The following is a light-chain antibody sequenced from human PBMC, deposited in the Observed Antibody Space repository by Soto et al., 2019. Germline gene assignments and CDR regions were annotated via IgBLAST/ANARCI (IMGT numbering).Light chain of an antibody. Sequence: VPTETPSTLSLSPGWSATRSRMSSQNVDNYLDWYQQKPGQAPRLLIYGASNRATGIPARFSGSGSGTDFILTISSLEPEDFAVYYCQQCSNWPQTFGQGTKVDI. CDR1: QNVDNY. J-gene: IGKJ1*01. V-gene: IGKV3-11*01. CDR3: QQCSNWPQT. CDR2: GAS.